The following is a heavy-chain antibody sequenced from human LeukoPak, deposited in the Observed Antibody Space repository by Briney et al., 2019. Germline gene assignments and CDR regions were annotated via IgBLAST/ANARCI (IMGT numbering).Heavy chain of an antibody. D-gene: IGHD3-10*01. V-gene: IGHV3-74*01. CDR1: GFTFNNYW. CDR2: IKGDGGST. CDR3: AREAYYYGSDFDL. Sequence: PGGSLRLSCAASGFTFNNYWMHWVRQAPGTGLVWVSRIKGDGGSTDYADSVKGRFTISRANAKNTLFLQMYTLRAEDSAVYYCAREAYYYGSDFDLWGQGTLVTVSS. J-gene: IGHJ4*02.